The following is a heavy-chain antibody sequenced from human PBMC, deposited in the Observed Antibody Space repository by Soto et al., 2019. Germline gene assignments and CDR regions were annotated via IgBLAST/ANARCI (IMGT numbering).Heavy chain of an antibody. V-gene: IGHV3-30*18. CDR1: GFTFSSYG. CDR3: AKVVPTGTTGGRLGY. J-gene: IGHJ4*02. Sequence: QVQLVESGGGVVQPGRSLRLSCAASGFTFSSYGMHWVRQAPGKGLEWVAVISYDGSNKYYADSVKGRFTISRDNSKNALYLQMNSLRAEDTAVYYCAKVVPTGTTGGRLGYWGQGTLVTVSS. CDR2: ISYDGSNK. D-gene: IGHD1-1*01.